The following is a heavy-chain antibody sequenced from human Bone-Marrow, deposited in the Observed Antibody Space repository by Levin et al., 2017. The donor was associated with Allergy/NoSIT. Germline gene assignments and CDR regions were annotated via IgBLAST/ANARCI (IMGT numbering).Heavy chain of an antibody. D-gene: IGHD6-19*01. V-gene: IGHV4-39*07. Sequence: SETLSLTCTVSGASISSGYYYWDWIRQSPGKGLEWIGNVFQSGSTSYNPSLQSRVTMSVDTSENQFSLKMTSVTAADTAFYYCARSLAVAGNRFDFWGQGILVTVSS. J-gene: IGHJ4*02. CDR3: ARSLAVAGNRFDF. CDR2: VFQSGST. CDR1: GASISSGYYY.